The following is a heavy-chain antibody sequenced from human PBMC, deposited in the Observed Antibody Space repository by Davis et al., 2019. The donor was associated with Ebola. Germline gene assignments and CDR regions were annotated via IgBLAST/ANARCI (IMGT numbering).Heavy chain of an antibody. V-gene: IGHV3-15*07. CDR2: IKTIRDGGTV. Sequence: GGSLRLSCAASGLSFSTDWMNWVRQAPGKGLEWVGRIKTIRDGGTVDLAAPVKGRFSMSRDDSKSMLYLQMNNLKKEDTGLYYCILFDGDYLQWSDPRGQGTLVTVSS. CDR1: GLSFSTDW. J-gene: IGHJ5*02. D-gene: IGHD3-3*01. CDR3: ILFDGDYLQWSDP.